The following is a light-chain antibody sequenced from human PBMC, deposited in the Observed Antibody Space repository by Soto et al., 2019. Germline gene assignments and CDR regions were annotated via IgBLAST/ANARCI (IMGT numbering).Light chain of an antibody. Sequence: EIVLTQSPGTVSLSPGETASLSCRASQTVSGSYLAWYQQKPGQAPRLLIYGTTSRATGVPDRFSGGGSGTAFTLTISGLEPEDFALYNCQQYGSLPPTFGGGTKVEIK. J-gene: IGKJ4*01. CDR1: QTVSGSY. CDR2: GTT. CDR3: QQYGSLPPT. V-gene: IGKV3-20*01.